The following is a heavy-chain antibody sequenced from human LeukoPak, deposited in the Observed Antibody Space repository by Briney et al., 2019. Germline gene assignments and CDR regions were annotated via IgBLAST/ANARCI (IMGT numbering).Heavy chain of an antibody. J-gene: IGHJ5*02. Sequence: SETLSLTCTVSGGSISSYYWSWIRQPPGKGLEWIGYIYYSGSTNYNPSLKSRVTISVDTSKNQFSLKLRSVTAADTAVYYCARGDSSGYYFHWFDPWGQGTLVTVSS. CDR2: IYYSGST. CDR1: GGSISSYY. CDR3: ARGDSSGYYFHWFDP. V-gene: IGHV4-59*01. D-gene: IGHD3-22*01.